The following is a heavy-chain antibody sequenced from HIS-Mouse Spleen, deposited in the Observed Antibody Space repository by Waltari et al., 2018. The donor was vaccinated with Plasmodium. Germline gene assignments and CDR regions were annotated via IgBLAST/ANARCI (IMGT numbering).Heavy chain of an antibody. Sequence: QVQLRQWGAGLLKPSETLSLTCAVYGGSFSGYYWSWIRHPPGKGLEWIGEINHSGRTNYTPSLKGRFTNSVDTSKNQFSLKRSSVPAADTAVYYCARAPIRDAFDIWGQGTMVTVSS. CDR3: ARAPIRDAFDI. CDR1: GGSFSGYY. D-gene: IGHD3-9*01. CDR2: INHSGRT. V-gene: IGHV4-34*01. J-gene: IGHJ3*02.